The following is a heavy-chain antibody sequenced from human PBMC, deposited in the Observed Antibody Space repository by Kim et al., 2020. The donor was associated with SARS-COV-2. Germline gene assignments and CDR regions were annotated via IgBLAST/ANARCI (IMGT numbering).Heavy chain of an antibody. V-gene: IGHV3-33*01. CDR2: IWYDGSNK. Sequence: GGSLRLSCAASGFTFSSYGMHWVRQAPGKGLEWVAVIWYDGSNKYYADSVKGRFTISRDNSKNTLYLQMNSLRAEDTAVYYCARDTRSWYWKRNWETEKFDYWGQGTLVTVSS. D-gene: IGHD6-13*01. CDR1: GFTFSSYG. CDR3: ARDTRSWYWKRNWETEKFDY. J-gene: IGHJ4*02.